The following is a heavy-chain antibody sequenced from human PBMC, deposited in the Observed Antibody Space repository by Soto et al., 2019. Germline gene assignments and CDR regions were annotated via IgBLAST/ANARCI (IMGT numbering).Heavy chain of an antibody. D-gene: IGHD6-6*01. J-gene: IGHJ5*02. V-gene: IGHV5-10-1*01. CDR3: ARGQAYSSSPKYNWFDP. CDR2: IDPSDSYT. Sequence: PGESLKISCQGSGYSFTSYWISWVRQMPGKGLEWMGRIDPSDSYTNYSPSFQGHVTISADKSISTAYLQWSSLKASDTAMYYCARGQAYSSSPKYNWFDPWGQGTLVTVSS. CDR1: GYSFTSYW.